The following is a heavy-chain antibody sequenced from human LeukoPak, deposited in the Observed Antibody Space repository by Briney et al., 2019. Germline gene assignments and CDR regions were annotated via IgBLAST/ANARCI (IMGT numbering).Heavy chain of an antibody. J-gene: IGHJ4*02. CDR2: ISAYNGNT. Sequence: ASVKVSCKASGYTFTSYGISWVRQAPGQGLEWMGWISAYNGNTNYAQKLQGRVTMTTDTSTSTAYMELRSLRSDDTAVYYCARYRFGYSSSWKSGPAPYWGQGTLVTVSS. CDR1: GYTFTSYG. D-gene: IGHD6-13*01. V-gene: IGHV1-18*01. CDR3: ARYRFGYSSSWKSGPAPY.